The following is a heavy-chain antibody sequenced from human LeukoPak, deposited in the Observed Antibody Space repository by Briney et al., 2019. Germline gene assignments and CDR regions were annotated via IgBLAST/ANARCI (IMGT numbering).Heavy chain of an antibody. CDR2: INSDGSST. CDR3: ARGRSSSWYLE. D-gene: IGHD6-13*01. V-gene: IGHV3-74*01. CDR1: GFTLSSYW. Sequence: GGSLRLSCAASGFTLSSYWMHWVRQAPGKGLVWVSRINSDGSSTTYADSVKGRFTISRDHAKNTLSLQMNSLSAEDTAVYYCARGRSSSWYLEWGQGTLVTVSS. J-gene: IGHJ4*02.